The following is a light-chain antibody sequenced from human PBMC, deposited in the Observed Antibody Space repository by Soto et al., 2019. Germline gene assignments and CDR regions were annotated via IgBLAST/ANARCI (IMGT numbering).Light chain of an antibody. CDR3: SSYTGRNNFYV. CDR1: SSDVGGYNY. V-gene: IGLV2-8*01. Sequence: QSVLTQPPSASGSPGQSVTISCTGTSSDVGGYNYVSWYQQHPGKAPKLMIHEVSKRPSGVPDRFSGSKSGNTASLTVSGLQAEDEADYYCSSYTGRNNFYVFGTGTKVTVL. J-gene: IGLJ1*01. CDR2: EVS.